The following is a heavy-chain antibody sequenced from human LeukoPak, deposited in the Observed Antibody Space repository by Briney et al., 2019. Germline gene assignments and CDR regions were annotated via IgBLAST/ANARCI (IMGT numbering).Heavy chain of an antibody. CDR1: GYTFTSYG. J-gene: IGHJ6*03. CDR3: ARLDYYDSSGYSDYYYYYMNV. V-gene: IGHV1-18*01. D-gene: IGHD3-22*01. CDR2: ISAYNGNT. Sequence: ASVKVSCKASGYTFTSYGISWVRQAPGQGLEWMGWISAYNGNTNYAQKLQGRVTMTTDTSTSTAYMELRSLGSDDTAVYYCARLDYYDSSGYSDYYYYYMNVWGKGTTVTVSS.